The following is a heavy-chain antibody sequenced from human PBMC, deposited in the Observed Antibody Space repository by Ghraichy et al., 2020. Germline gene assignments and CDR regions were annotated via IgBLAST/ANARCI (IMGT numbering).Heavy chain of an antibody. CDR3: ARHYAVVKRPADY. D-gene: IGHD2-2*01. CDR2: IDPSNSYI. CDR1: VYSFTSYW. V-gene: IGHV5-10-1*01. J-gene: IGHJ4*02. Sequence: GESLNISCQGSVYSFTSYWINWVRQMPGKGLEWMGRIDPSNSYINYSPSFQGHVTISADRSNSTAYLQWSSLKASDTAMYYCARHYAVVKRPADYWGQGTLVIVSS.